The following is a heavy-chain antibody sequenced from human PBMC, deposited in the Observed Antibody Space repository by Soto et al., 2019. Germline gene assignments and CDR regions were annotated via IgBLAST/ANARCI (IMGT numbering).Heavy chain of an antibody. V-gene: IGHV4-34*01. CDR1: GGFVTSGSYY. Sequence: QVQLQQWGAGLLKPSETLSLTCAVYGGFVTSGSYYWSWIRQPPGKGLEWIGEMSHSGGTHFHTSPKCRGTISVDTPKNQFTLKRSAVTPADTALYYCAGVERGTATTGVDAFDIWGPGTMVTVSS. D-gene: IGHD1-1*01. CDR2: MSHSGGT. J-gene: IGHJ3*02. CDR3: AGVERGTATTGVDAFDI.